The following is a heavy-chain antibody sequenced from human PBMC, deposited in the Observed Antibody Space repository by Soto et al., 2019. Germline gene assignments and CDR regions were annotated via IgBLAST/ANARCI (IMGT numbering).Heavy chain of an antibody. CDR1: GFTFSSYW. D-gene: IGHD2-15*01. V-gene: IGHV3-7*01. J-gene: IGHJ4*02. Sequence: GGSLRLSCAASGFTFSSYWMSWVRQAPGKGLEWVANIKQDGSEKYYVDSVKGRFTISRDNAKNSLYLQMNSLRAEDTAVYYCAPDPLGYCSGGSCKDGYWGQGSLVTVSS. CDR2: IKQDGSEK. CDR3: APDPLGYCSGGSCKDGY.